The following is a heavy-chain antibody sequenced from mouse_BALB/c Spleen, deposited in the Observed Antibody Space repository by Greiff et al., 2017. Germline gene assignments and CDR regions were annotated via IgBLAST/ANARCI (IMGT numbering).Heavy chain of an antibody. J-gene: IGHJ4*01. V-gene: IGHV5-6*01. D-gene: IGHD2-2*01. CDR2: ISSGGSYT. CDR3: ARRLRRLYAMDY. CDR1: GFTFSSYG. Sequence: EVQLVESGGDLVKPGGSLKLSCAASGFTFSSYGMSWVRQTPDKRLEWVATISSGGSYTYYPDSVKGRFTISRDNAKNTLYLQMSSLKSEDTAMYYCARRLRRLYAMDYWGQGTSVTVSS.